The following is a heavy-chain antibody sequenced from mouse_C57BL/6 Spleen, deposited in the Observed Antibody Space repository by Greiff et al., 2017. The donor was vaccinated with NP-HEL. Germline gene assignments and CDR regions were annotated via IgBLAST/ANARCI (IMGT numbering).Heavy chain of an antibody. V-gene: IGHV1-54*01. CDR1: GYAFTNYL. J-gene: IGHJ2*01. CDR2: INPGSGGT. Sequence: VQLQQSGAELVRPGTSVKVSCKASGYAFTNYLIEWVKQRPGQGLEWIGVINPGSGGTNYNEKFKGKATLTADKSSSTAYMQLSSLTSEDSAVYFCARQFITTVVAHFDYWGQGTTLTVSS. CDR3: ARQFITTVVAHFDY. D-gene: IGHD1-1*01.